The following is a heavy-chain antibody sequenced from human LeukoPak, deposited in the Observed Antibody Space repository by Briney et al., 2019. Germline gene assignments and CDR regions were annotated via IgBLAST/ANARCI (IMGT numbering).Heavy chain of an antibody. CDR2: ISGSGGST. Sequence: LEWVSAISGSGGSTYYADSVKGRFTISRDNSKNTLYLQMNSLRAEDTAVYYCAKGPAPSYCSSTSCFFGFDPWGQGTLVTVSS. D-gene: IGHD2-2*01. CDR3: AKGPAPSYCSSTSCFFGFDP. V-gene: IGHV3-23*01. J-gene: IGHJ5*02.